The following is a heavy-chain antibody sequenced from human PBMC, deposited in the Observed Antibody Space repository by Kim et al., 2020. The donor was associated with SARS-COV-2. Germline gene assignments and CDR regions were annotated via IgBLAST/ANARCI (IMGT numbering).Heavy chain of an antibody. CDR1: GFTFSSYG. CDR2: IWYDGSNK. Sequence: GGSLRLSCAASGFTFSSYGMHWVRQAPGKGLEWVAVIWYDGSNKYYADSVKGRFTISRDNSKNTLYLQMNSLRAEDTAVYYCARDISGYPFDYWGQGTLVTVSS. D-gene: IGHD3-22*01. J-gene: IGHJ4*02. CDR3: ARDISGYPFDY. V-gene: IGHV3-33*01.